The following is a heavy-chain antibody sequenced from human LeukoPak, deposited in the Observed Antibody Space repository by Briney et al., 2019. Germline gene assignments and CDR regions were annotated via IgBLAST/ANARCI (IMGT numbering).Heavy chain of an antibody. Sequence: PSETLSLTCAVYGGSFSGYYWSWIRQPPGKGLEWIGEINHSGSTNYNPSLKSRVTISVDTSKNQFSLKLSSVTAADTAVYYCARAPIAAAGIYYYYGMDVWGQGTTVTVSS. CDR1: GGSFSGYY. D-gene: IGHD6-13*01. V-gene: IGHV4-34*01. J-gene: IGHJ6*02. CDR2: INHSGST. CDR3: ARAPIAAAGIYYYYGMDV.